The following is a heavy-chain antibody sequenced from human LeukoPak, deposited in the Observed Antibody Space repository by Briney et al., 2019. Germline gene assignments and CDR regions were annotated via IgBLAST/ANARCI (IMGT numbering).Heavy chain of an antibody. V-gene: IGHV4-59*12. Sequence: SETLSLTCTVSGGSISSYYWSWIRQPPGKGLEWIGYIYYTGSTNYNPSLKSRVTISVDTSKNQFSLKLSSVTAADTAVYYCAREGVGVRMVATYWFDPWGQGTLVTVSS. J-gene: IGHJ5*02. CDR1: GGSISSYY. CDR2: IYYTGST. D-gene: IGHD5-12*01. CDR3: AREGVGVRMVATYWFDP.